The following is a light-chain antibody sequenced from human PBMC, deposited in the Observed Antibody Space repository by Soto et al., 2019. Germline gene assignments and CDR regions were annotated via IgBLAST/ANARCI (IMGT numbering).Light chain of an antibody. V-gene: IGKV1-39*01. Sequence: DIQMTQSPSSLSASVGARVTITCRASQSISSYLNWYQQKPGKDPELLIYAESSLHSGVPSRFSGSGSGTDFTLTISSLQPEDFATYYCQQSYSTPPTFGQGTKVDIK. J-gene: IGKJ1*01. CDR1: QSISSY. CDR3: QQSYSTPPT. CDR2: AES.